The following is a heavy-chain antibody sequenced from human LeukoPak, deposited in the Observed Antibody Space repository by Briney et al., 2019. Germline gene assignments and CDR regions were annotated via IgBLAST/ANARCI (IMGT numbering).Heavy chain of an antibody. D-gene: IGHD1-1*01. CDR3: ASQLLTVRY. Sequence: SETLSLTCTVSGGSISSSSYYWGWFRQPPGKGPEWFGSIYYSGSTYYNPSLKRRVTISVDTSKNQFSLKLSSVTAADTAVYYCASQLLTVRYWGQGTLVTVSS. CDR1: GGSISSSSYY. CDR2: IYYSGST. V-gene: IGHV4-39*07. J-gene: IGHJ4*02.